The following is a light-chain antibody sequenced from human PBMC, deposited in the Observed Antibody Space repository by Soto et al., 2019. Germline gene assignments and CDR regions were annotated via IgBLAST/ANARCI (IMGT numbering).Light chain of an antibody. CDR3: AAWDDSLSGVV. V-gene: IGLV1-44*01. J-gene: IGLJ2*01. Sequence: QAVLTQPPSASETPGQRVTISCSGSSANIGSNIVNWYQELPGTAPKLLIYSNSQRPSGVPDRFSGSKSGTSASLAISGLQSEDEAGYSCAAWDDSLSGVVFGGGTKLTVL. CDR1: SANIGSNI. CDR2: SNS.